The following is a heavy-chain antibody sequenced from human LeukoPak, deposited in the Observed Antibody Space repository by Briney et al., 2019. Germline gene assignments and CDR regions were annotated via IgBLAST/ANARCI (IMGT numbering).Heavy chain of an antibody. J-gene: IGHJ6*03. CDR1: GGSISSYY. Sequence: SETLFLTCTVSGGSISSYYWSWIRQPAGKGLEWIGRIYTSGSTNYNPSLKSRVTMSVDTSKNQFSLKLSSVTAADTAVYYCARELYYDSSGYYYYYYYMDVWGKGTTVTVSS. CDR3: ARELYYDSSGYYYYYYYMDV. V-gene: IGHV4-4*07. CDR2: IYTSGST. D-gene: IGHD3-22*01.